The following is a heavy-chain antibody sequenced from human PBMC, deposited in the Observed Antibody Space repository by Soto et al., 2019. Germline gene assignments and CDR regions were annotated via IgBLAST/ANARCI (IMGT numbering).Heavy chain of an antibody. CDR3: ARHAYSSSWYCDY. CDR1: GGSFSGYY. V-gene: IGHV4-34*01. D-gene: IGHD6-13*01. J-gene: IGHJ4*02. CDR2: INHSGST. Sequence: QVQLQQWGAGLLKPSETLSLTCAVYGGSFSGYYWSWIRQPPGKGLEWIGEINHSGSTNYNPSLKSRVTTSVDTSKNQFSLKLSSVTAADTAVYYCARHAYSSSWYCDYWGQGTLVTVSS.